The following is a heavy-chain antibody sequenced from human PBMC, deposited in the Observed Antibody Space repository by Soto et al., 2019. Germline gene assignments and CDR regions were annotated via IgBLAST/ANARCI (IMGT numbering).Heavy chain of an antibody. V-gene: IGHV4-30-4*01. CDR1: GGSISSGDYY. J-gene: IGHJ4*02. CDR2: IYYSGST. D-gene: IGHD3-3*01. Sequence: SETLSLTCTVSGGSISSGDYYWSWIRQPPGKGLEWIGYIYYSGSTYYNPSLKSRVTISVDTSKNQFSLKLSSVTAADTAVYYCARGITIFGVVIPHFDYWGQGTLVTVSS. CDR3: ARGITIFGVVIPHFDY.